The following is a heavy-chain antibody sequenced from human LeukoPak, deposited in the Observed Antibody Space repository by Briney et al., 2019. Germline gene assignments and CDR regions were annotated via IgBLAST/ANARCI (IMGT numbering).Heavy chain of an antibody. V-gene: IGHV3-9*01. Sequence: PGGSLRLSCAASGFTFDDYAMHWVRQAPGKGLEWVSGISWNSGSIGYADSVKGRFTISRDNSKNTLYLQMNSLRAEDTAVYYCAKDQQWGGFDYWGQGTLVTVSS. CDR2: ISWNSGSI. D-gene: IGHD1-26*01. CDR3: AKDQQWGGFDY. J-gene: IGHJ4*02. CDR1: GFTFDDYA.